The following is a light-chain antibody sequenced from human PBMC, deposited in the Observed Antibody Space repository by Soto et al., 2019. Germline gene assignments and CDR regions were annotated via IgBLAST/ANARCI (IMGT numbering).Light chain of an antibody. CDR2: DAS. Sequence: DIQMTQSPSSLSASVGDRVTITCQASQDITSYLNWYQHKPGKAPKLLIYDASILEAGVPPRFSGSGSGTDFTFTISSLQPEDVATDYCQYCGYLPIFGPGTTVDCK. CDR1: QDITSY. CDR3: QYCGYLPI. V-gene: IGKV1-33*01. J-gene: IGKJ3*01.